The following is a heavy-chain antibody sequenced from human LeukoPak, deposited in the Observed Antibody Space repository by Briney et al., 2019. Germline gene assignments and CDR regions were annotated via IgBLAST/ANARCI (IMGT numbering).Heavy chain of an antibody. Sequence: PSQTLSLTCTVSGGSISSSSYYWGWIRQPPGKGLEWIGSIYYSGSTYYNPSLKSRVTISVDTSKNQFSLKLSSVTAADTAVYYCARDRITIFGVVHDYWGQGTLVTVSS. V-gene: IGHV4-39*07. D-gene: IGHD3-3*01. CDR2: IYYSGST. CDR1: GGSISSSSYY. CDR3: ARDRITIFGVVHDY. J-gene: IGHJ4*02.